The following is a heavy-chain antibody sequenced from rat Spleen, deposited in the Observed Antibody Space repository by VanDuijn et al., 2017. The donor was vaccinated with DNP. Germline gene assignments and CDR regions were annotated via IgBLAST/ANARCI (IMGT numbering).Heavy chain of an antibody. CDR2: ISTGGGNI. V-gene: IGHV5-25*01. Sequence: EVQLVESGGGLVQPGRSLKLSCAASGFNFNDNWMGWVRQAPTKGLEWVASISTGGGNIYYRDSVKGRFSISRDNAKSTLYLQVNSLRSEDTATYYCTSNPHIRTAAPFDYWGQGVMVTVSS. CDR3: TSNPHIRTAAPFDY. CDR1: GFNFNDNW. D-gene: IGHD3-8*01. J-gene: IGHJ2*01.